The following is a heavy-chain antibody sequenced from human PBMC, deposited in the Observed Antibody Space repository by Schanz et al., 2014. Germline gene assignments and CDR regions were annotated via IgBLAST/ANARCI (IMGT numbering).Heavy chain of an antibody. V-gene: IGHV1-2*02. CDR3: ARDVGRPGHFWYFDL. CDR1: GGTFSSYT. J-gene: IGHJ2*01. CDR2: INPHNGVT. Sequence: QVRLVQSGAEVKKPGSSVKVSCKASGGTFSSYTISWVRQAPGQGLEWMGWINPHNGVTAYAQKFQGRVTMTRDTSINTAYMDLSSLRSDDTAVYFCARDVGRPGHFWYFDLWGRGTLVTVSS. D-gene: IGHD1-1*01.